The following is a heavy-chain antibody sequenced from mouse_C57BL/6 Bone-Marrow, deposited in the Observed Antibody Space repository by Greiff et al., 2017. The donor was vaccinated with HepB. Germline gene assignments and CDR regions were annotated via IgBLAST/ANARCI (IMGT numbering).Heavy chain of an antibody. V-gene: IGHV1-19*01. CDR2: INPYNGGT. CDR1: GYTFTDYY. CDR3: ARWEVGFAY. J-gene: IGHJ3*01. D-gene: IGHD1-3*01. Sequence: VQLQQSGPVLVKPGASVKMSCKASGYTFTDYYMNWVKQSQGKSLEWIGVINPYNGGTSYNQKFKGKATLTVDKSSSTGYMELKSLTSEDSAVYYCARWEVGFAYWGQGTLVTVSA.